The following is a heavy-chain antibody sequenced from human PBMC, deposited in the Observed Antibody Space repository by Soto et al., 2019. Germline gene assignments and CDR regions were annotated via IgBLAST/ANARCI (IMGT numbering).Heavy chain of an antibody. V-gene: IGHV4-31*03. CDR3: ARRDLRGDDQPFDY. Sequence: QVRLQESGPGLVKPSQTLSLTCTVSGGSISSGDYYWSWIRQHPGKGLEWIGYIYYSGSTYYNPSLKSRVTISGDTSKNQFSLKLSSVTAADTAVYYCARRDLRGDDQPFDYWGQGTLVTVSS. D-gene: IGHD3-10*01. J-gene: IGHJ4*02. CDR1: GGSISSGDYY. CDR2: IYYSGST.